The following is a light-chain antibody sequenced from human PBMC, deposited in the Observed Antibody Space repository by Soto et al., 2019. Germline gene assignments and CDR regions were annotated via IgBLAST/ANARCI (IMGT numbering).Light chain of an antibody. CDR1: SSKIGAGYD. V-gene: IGLV1-40*01. CDR2: GNS. Sequence: QSVLTQPPSVSGAPGQRVTISCTGSSSKIGAGYDVHWYQQLPGTAPKLLISGNSNRPSGVPDRFSGSKSGTSASLAITGLQAEDEADYYCQSYDSSLSGDVVFGGGTKLTVL. J-gene: IGLJ2*01. CDR3: QSYDSSLSGDVV.